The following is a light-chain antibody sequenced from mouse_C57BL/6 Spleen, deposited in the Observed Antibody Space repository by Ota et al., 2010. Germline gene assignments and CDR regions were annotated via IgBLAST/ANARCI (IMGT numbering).Light chain of an antibody. CDR2: DTS. J-gene: IGKJ5*01. CDR3: QQWSSYPPIT. CDR1: SSVSY. V-gene: IGKV4-55*01. Sequence: QIVLTQSPAIMSASPGEKVTMTCSASSSVSYMYWYQQKPGSSPRLLIYDTSNLASGVPVRFSGSGSGTSYSLTISRMEAEDAATYYCQQWSSYPPITFGAGTKLELK.